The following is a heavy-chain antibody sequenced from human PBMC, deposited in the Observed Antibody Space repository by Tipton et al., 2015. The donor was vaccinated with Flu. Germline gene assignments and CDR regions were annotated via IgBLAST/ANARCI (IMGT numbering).Heavy chain of an antibody. CDR2: IKLDGSEK. CDR1: GFTFSNYW. D-gene: IGHD5-24*01. J-gene: IGHJ4*02. CDR3: VRPSRDGYDGDY. Sequence: SLRLSCAASGFTFSNYWMSWVRQAPGKGLEWVANIKLDGSEKFYVDSVKGRFTISRDSAKNSLYLQMNSLRAEDTAVYYCVRPSRDGYDGDYWGQGALVTVSS. V-gene: IGHV3-7*01.